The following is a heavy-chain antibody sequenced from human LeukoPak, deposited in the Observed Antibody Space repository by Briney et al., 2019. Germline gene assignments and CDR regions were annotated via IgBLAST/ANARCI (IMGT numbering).Heavy chain of an antibody. Sequence: PGGSLRLSCAASGFTFSNYGMHWVRRAPGKGLEWEAFIRFDGSNEYYADSVKGRFTISRDNSKSTLYLQMNSLRAEDTAVYYCAKIPRGGYMDVWGKGTTVTVSS. CDR1: GFTFSNYG. V-gene: IGHV3-30*02. CDR2: IRFDGSNE. CDR3: AKIPRGGYMDV. J-gene: IGHJ6*03. D-gene: IGHD2-15*01.